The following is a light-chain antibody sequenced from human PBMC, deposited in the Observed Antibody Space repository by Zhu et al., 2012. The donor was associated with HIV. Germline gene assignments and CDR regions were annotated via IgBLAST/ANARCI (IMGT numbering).Light chain of an antibody. Sequence: EIVLTQSPATLSLSPGERATLSCRASQSVSSRYLAWYQQKPGQAPRLLIYGASSRATGIPDFTLTISRLEPEDFAVYYCQQYGSSPALTFGGGTKVEIK. CDR3: QQYGSSPALT. J-gene: IGKJ4*01. CDR1: QSVSSRY. V-gene: IGKV3-20*01. CDR2: GAS.